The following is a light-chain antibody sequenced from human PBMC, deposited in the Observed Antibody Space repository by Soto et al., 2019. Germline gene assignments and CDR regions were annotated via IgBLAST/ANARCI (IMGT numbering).Light chain of an antibody. CDR2: SAS. CDR1: QGIRRD. CDR3: LQDFNFPRT. Sequence: AIQMTQSPSSLSASVGDTVTITCRASQGIRRDLSWYQQKPGEAPKLLIYSASDLQGAVPSRFRGSGSGTDFTLTISSLQPEDFATYYCLQDFNFPRTFGQGTTVEV. J-gene: IGKJ1*01. V-gene: IGKV1-6*01.